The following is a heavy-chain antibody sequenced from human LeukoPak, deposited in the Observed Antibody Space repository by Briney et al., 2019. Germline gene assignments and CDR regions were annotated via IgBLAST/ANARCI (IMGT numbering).Heavy chain of an antibody. CDR2: IYYSGST. D-gene: IGHD3-16*01. J-gene: IGHJ4*02. CDR3: ARMETLYSRPDY. V-gene: IGHV4-31*03. Sequence: PSETLSLTCTVSGGSISSGGYYWSWIRQHPGKGLEWIGYIYYSGSTYYNPSLKSRVTISVDTSKNQFSLKLSSVTAADTAVYYCARMETLYSRPDYWGQGTLVTVSS. CDR1: GGSISSGGYY.